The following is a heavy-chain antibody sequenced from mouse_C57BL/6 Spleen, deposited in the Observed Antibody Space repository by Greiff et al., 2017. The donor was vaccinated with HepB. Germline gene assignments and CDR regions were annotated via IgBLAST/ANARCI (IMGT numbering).Heavy chain of an antibody. V-gene: IGHV5-4*01. CDR1: GFTFSSYA. Sequence: EVQLVESGGGLVKPGGSLKLSCAASGFTFSSYAMSWVRQTPEKRLEWVATISDGGSYTYYPDNVKGRFTISRDNAKNNLYLQMSHLKSEDTAMYYCARDPRYYYGSSYDAMDYWGQGTSVTVSS. CDR2: ISDGGSYT. J-gene: IGHJ4*01. D-gene: IGHD1-1*01. CDR3: ARDPRYYYGSSYDAMDY.